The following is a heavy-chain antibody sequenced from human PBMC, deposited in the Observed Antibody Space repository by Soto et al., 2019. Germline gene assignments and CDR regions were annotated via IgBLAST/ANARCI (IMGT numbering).Heavy chain of an antibody. CDR3: AREISWYPHAFDI. J-gene: IGHJ3*02. D-gene: IGHD6-13*01. V-gene: IGHV1-69*06. CDR1: GGTFSSYA. Sequence: SVKVSCKASGGTFSSYAISWVRQAPGQGLEWMGGIIPIFGTANYAQKFQGRVTITADKSTSTAYMELSSLRSEDTAVYYCAREISWYPHAFDIWGQGTMVTVSS. CDR2: IIPIFGTA.